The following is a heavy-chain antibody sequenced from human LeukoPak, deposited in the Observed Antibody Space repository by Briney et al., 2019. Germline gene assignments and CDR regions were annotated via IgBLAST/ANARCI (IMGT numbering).Heavy chain of an antibody. J-gene: IGHJ4*02. CDR2: ISGSGSDT. Sequence: GGSLRLSCAVSGFTFSDYAMTWVRQAPGRGLEWVSIISGSGSDTYHADSVKGRFTISRDNSRNTLYLQMNSLRVEDTAIYYCAKSAGAVCGTSTCYSRVFDYWGQGILVTVSS. D-gene: IGHD2-2*01. CDR1: GFTFSDYA. CDR3: AKSAGAVCGTSTCYSRVFDY. V-gene: IGHV3-23*01.